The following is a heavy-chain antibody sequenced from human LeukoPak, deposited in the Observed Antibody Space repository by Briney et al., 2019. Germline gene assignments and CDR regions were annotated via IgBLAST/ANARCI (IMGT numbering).Heavy chain of an antibody. Sequence: GGSLRLSCAASGFTFSDQYMDWVRQAPGKGLEWVARTRNKANNYTTEYAASVKGRFTISRDVSKSSLYLQMNSLKTEDTAVYYCTRSSDSSGYRAFDIWGQGTMVTVSS. J-gene: IGHJ3*02. CDR1: GFTFSDQY. CDR2: TRNKANNYTT. V-gene: IGHV3-72*01. CDR3: TRSSDSSGYRAFDI. D-gene: IGHD3-22*01.